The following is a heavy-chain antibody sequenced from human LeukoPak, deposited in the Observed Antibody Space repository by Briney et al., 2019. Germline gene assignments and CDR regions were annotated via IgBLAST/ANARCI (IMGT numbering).Heavy chain of an antibody. CDR2: ISNGGYTI. V-gene: IGHV3-11*01. D-gene: IGHD6-19*01. CDR1: GFTFSDYY. J-gene: IGHJ5*02. CDR3: ARDGNDSSGWSTEGWFDP. Sequence: GGSLRLSCAASGFTFSDYYMTWIGQAPGKGLEWVSYISNGGYTIYYADSVKGRFTISRDNAKNSLYLQMNSLRAEDTAVYYCARDGNDSSGWSTEGWFDPWGQGTLVTVSS.